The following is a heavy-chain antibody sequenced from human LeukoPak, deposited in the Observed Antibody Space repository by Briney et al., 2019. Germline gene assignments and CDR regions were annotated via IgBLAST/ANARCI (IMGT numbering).Heavy chain of an antibody. D-gene: IGHD3-22*01. V-gene: IGHV1-2*02. CDR3: ARALTMIVGVPDY. J-gene: IGHJ4*02. CDR2: INPNSGGT. CDR1: GYTFTGYY. Sequence: ASVKVSCKASGYTFTGYYMHWVRQAPGQGLEWMGWINPNSGGTNYAQKFQGRVTMTRDTSISTAYMELSRLRSDDTAVYYCARALTMIVGVPDYWDQGTLVTVSS.